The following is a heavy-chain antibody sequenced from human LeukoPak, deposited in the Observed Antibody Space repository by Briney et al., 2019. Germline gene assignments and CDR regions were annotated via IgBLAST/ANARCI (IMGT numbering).Heavy chain of an antibody. J-gene: IGHJ4*02. CDR1: GFTFSNYA. Sequence: GGSLRLSCAGFGFTFSNYAIHWVRQAQGKGLGWVAAISFDGSKSYYAESVKGRFSISRDNSRDTLYLQMRSLAVEDTAIYYCARSRIANDSSGYYFKFDYWGQGALVTVSS. CDR3: ARSRIANDSSGYYFKFDY. V-gene: IGHV3-30*15. CDR2: ISFDGSKS. D-gene: IGHD3-22*01.